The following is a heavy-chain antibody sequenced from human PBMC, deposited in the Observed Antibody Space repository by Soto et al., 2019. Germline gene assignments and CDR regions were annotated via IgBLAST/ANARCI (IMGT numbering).Heavy chain of an antibody. V-gene: IGHV4-31*03. CDR1: GASLSSGGYY. J-gene: IGHJ3*01. D-gene: IGHD3-22*01. CDR3: ARDLGYDSNGRFLAAFDV. CDR2: IFHTGTT. Sequence: QVQLQESGPGLAKHSQTLSLTCTVSGASLSSGGYYWTWIRQVPGKALEWIGYIFHTGTTFYNPSLNSRVVLSNETSENQFSLNLRSVTAAYTAGYYCARDLGYDSNGRFLAAFDVWGQGTMVTVSS.